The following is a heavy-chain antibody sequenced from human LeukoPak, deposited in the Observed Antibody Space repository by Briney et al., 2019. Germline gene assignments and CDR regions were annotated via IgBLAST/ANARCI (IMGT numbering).Heavy chain of an antibody. CDR3: AGDSQNYYDSSGYYRGDGY. V-gene: IGHV1-69*13. D-gene: IGHD3-22*01. Sequence: GASVKVSCTASGGTFSSYAISWVRQAPGQGLEWMGGIIPIFGTANYAQKFQGRVTITADESTSTAYMELSSLRSEDTAVYYCAGDSQNYYDSSGYYRGDGYWGQGTLVTVSS. J-gene: IGHJ4*02. CDR1: GGTFSSYA. CDR2: IIPIFGTA.